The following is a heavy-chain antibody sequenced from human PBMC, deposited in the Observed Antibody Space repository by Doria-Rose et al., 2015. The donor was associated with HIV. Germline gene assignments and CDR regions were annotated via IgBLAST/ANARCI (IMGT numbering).Heavy chain of an antibody. D-gene: IGHD6-13*01. Sequence: QVTLKESGPVLVKPTETLTLTCTVSGVSLSSPGMGVSWIRQPPGKALEWLENIFSDDERSYKTSLKSRLTISRRTSKSQVVLTMTDMDPVDTATYYCARIKSSRWYHKYYFDFWGQGTLVIVS. CDR2: IFSDDER. CDR1: GVSLSSPGMG. CDR3: ARIKSSRWYHKYYFDF. J-gene: IGHJ4*02. V-gene: IGHV2-26*01.